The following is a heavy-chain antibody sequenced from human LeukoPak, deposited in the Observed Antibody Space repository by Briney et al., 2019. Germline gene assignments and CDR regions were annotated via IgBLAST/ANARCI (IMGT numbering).Heavy chain of an antibody. CDR3: ARGDDYSNYYFDY. CDR1: GGTFRSYA. CDR2: IIPIFGIA. D-gene: IGHD4-11*01. J-gene: IGHJ4*02. V-gene: IGHV1-69*04. Sequence: SVKVPCKASGGTFRSYAISWVRQAPGQGLEWMGRIIPIFGIANYAQKFQGRVTITADKSTSTAYMELSSLRSEDTAVYYCARGDDYSNYYFDYWGQGTLVTVSS.